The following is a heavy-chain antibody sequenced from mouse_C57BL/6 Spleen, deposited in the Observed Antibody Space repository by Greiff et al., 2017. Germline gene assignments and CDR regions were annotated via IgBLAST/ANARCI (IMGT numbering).Heavy chain of an antibody. CDR3: ARSLYYYGSSQDYFDY. D-gene: IGHD1-1*01. CDR1: GYTFTSYW. CDR2: IDPNSGGT. V-gene: IGHV1-62-3*01. J-gene: IGHJ2*01. Sequence: QVQLKQPGAELVKPGASVKLSCKASGYTFTSYWMHWVKQRPGRGLEWIGRIDPNSGGTKYNEKFKSKATLTVDKPSSTAYMELRSLTSEDTAVYYCARSLYYYGSSQDYFDYWGQGTTLTVAS.